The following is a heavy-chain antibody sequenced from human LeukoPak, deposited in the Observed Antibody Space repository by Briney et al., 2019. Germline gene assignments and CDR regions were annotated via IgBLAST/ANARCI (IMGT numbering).Heavy chain of an antibody. Sequence: GGSLRLSCAVSGFTFSNYAMSWVRQAPGKGLEWVSGISGSGGSTYYADSVKGRFTISRDNSKNTLYLQVSSLRAEDTAVYHCAKEGYDFWSTYSTTHFDYWGQGTLVTVSS. CDR1: GFTFSNYA. CDR2: ISGSGGST. J-gene: IGHJ4*02. V-gene: IGHV3-23*01. D-gene: IGHD3-3*01. CDR3: AKEGYDFWSTYSTTHFDY.